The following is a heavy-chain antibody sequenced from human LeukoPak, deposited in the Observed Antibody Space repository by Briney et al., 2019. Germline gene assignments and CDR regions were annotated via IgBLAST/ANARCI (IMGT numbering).Heavy chain of an antibody. J-gene: IGHJ4*02. CDR2: INPNSGGT. Sequence: GASVKVSCKVSGYTFTGYYMHWVRQAPGQGLEWMGWINPNSGGTNYAQKFQGWVTMTRDTSISTAYMELSRLRSDDTAVYYCARAPRDYYDSSGYSYYFDYWGQGTLVTVSS. CDR3: ARAPRDYYDSSGYSYYFDY. D-gene: IGHD3-22*01. CDR1: GYTFTGYY. V-gene: IGHV1-2*04.